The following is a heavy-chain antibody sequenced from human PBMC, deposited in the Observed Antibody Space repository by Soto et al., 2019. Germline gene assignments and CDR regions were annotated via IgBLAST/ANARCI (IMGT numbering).Heavy chain of an antibody. D-gene: IGHD6-13*01. Sequence: GGSLRLSCAASGFTFSSYEMNWVRQAPGKGLEWVSYISSSGSTIYYADSVKGRFTISRDNAKNSLYLQMNSLRAEDTAVYYCANAAGGIDHAFDIWGQGTMVTVSS. CDR1: GFTFSSYE. V-gene: IGHV3-48*03. CDR2: ISSSGSTI. CDR3: ANAAGGIDHAFDI. J-gene: IGHJ3*02.